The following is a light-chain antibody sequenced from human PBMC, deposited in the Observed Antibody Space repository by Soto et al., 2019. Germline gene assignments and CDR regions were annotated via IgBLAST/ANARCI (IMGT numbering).Light chain of an antibody. Sequence: QSALTQPPSVSGSPGQSVTISCTGTSSDIGGYNYVSWYQQLPGKAPKLMIYDVSKRPSGVPDRFSGSNSGNTASLTISGLQAEDEADYYCCSYAGTTHVFGNGNKLTVL. CDR1: SSDIGGYNY. CDR2: DVS. J-gene: IGLJ1*01. CDR3: CSYAGTTHV. V-gene: IGLV2-11*01.